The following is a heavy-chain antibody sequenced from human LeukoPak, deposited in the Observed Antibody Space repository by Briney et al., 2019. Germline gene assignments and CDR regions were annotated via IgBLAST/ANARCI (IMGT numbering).Heavy chain of an antibody. CDR1: GYTFTGYY. J-gene: IGHJ4*02. D-gene: IGHD5-18*01. Sequence: GASVKVSCKASGYTFTGYYMHWVRQAPGQGLEWMGLINPNSGGTNYAQKFQGRVTMTRDTSISTAYMELSRLRSDDTAVYYCASEGDTVMVTFYYGRKGTLVTVSS. CDR3: ASEGDTVMVTFYY. CDR2: INPNSGGT. V-gene: IGHV1-2*02.